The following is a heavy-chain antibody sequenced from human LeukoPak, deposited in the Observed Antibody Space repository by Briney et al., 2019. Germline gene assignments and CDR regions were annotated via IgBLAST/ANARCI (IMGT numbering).Heavy chain of an antibody. CDR3: ARSVRVTPGVIDY. CDR1: GGSISSYY. Sequence: ETLSLTCTVSGGSISSYYWSCIRQPPGKGLEWIGYIYYSGSTNYNPSLKSRVTISVDTSKNQFSLKLSSVTAADTAVYYCARSVRVTPGVIDYWGQGTLVTVSS. V-gene: IGHV4-59*08. J-gene: IGHJ4*02. D-gene: IGHD2-21*02. CDR2: IYYSGST.